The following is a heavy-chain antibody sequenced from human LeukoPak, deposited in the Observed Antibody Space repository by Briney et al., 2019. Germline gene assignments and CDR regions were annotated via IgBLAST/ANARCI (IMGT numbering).Heavy chain of an antibody. Sequence: PSETLSLTCTVSGNSFGDYYWSWIRQPAGKGLEWIGRIYTSGSTTYNPSLKSRVTMSVDTSKSQFSLNLMSVTAADTAVYYCAKHDYYYYMDVWGKGTTVTISS. J-gene: IGHJ6*03. CDR3: AKHDYYYYMDV. CDR1: GNSFGDYY. V-gene: IGHV4-4*07. CDR2: IYTSGST.